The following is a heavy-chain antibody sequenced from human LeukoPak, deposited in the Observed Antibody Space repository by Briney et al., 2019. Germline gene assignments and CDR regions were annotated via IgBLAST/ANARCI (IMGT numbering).Heavy chain of an antibody. D-gene: IGHD3-10*01. CDR2: IIPIFGTA. V-gene: IGHV1-69*06. CDR3: AREVGGSGSYYIS. Sequence: SVKVSCKASGGTFSSYAISWVRQAPGQGLEWMGGIIPIFGTANYAQKFQGRVTITPDKSTSTAYMELSSLRSEDTAVYYCAREVGGSGSYYISWGQGTLVTVSS. CDR1: GGTFSSYA. J-gene: IGHJ4*02.